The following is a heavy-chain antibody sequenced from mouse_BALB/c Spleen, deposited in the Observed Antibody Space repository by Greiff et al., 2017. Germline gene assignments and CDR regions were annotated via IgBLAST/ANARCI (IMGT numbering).Heavy chain of an antibody. J-gene: IGHJ4*01. CDR3: ARGGGYYAMDY. CDR2: ISYSGST. Sequence: EVNLVESGPSLVKPSQTLSLTCSVTGDSITSCYWNWIRKFPGNKLEYMGYISYSGSTYYNPSLKSRISITRDTSKNQYYMQLNSVTTEDTATYYCARGGGYYAMDYWGQGTSVTVSS. V-gene: IGHV3-8*02. CDR1: GDSITSCY.